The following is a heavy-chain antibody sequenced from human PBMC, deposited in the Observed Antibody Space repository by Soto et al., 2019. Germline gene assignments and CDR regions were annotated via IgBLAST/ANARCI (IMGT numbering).Heavy chain of an antibody. V-gene: IGHV1-69*04. CDR3: ARELWFGESKVFDY. Sequence: SVKVSCKASGGTFSSYTISWVRQAPGQGLEWMGRIIPILGIANYAQKFQGRVTITADKSTSTAYMELSSLRSEDTAVYYCARELWFGESKVFDYWGQGTLVTVSS. J-gene: IGHJ4*02. CDR2: IIPILGIA. CDR1: GGTFSSYT. D-gene: IGHD3-10*01.